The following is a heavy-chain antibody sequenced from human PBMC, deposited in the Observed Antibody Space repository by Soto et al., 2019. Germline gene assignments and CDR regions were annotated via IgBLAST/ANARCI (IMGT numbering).Heavy chain of an antibody. J-gene: IGHJ6*03. CDR2: ITWNSGDV. V-gene: IGHV3-9*01. CDR3: AKAAQLGYCRGGSCNSHYYFYYYMDV. CDR1: GFTFDDYA. Sequence: GGSLRLSCAASGFTFDDYAMHWVRQAPGKGLEWVSGITWNSGDVGYADSVKGRFTISRDNAKNSLYLQMNSLRVEDTALYYCAKAAQLGYCRGGSCNSHYYFYYYMDVWGNGTTVTVSS. D-gene: IGHD2-15*01.